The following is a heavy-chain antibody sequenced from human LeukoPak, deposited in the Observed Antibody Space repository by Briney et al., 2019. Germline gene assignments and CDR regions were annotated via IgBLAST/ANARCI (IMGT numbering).Heavy chain of an antibody. Sequence: ASVKVSCKASGYTFTSYDINWVRQATGQGLEWMGWMNHNSGNTGYAQKFQGRVTITRNTSISTAYMELSSLRSEDTAVYYCARGAYGSDAFDIWGQGTMVTVSS. CDR1: GYTFTSYD. J-gene: IGHJ3*02. CDR2: MNHNSGNT. CDR3: ARGAYGSDAFDI. D-gene: IGHD4-17*01. V-gene: IGHV1-8*03.